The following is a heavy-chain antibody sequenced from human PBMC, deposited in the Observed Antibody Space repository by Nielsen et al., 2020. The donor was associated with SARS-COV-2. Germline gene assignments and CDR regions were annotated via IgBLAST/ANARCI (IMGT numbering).Heavy chain of an antibody. CDR2: ISDTGSDK. CDR1: GSTFSSRG. D-gene: IGHD6-19*01. Sequence: GGSLRLSCAASGSTFSSRGMHWVRQAPGKGLEWVAAISDTGSDKYYADSVRGRFTITRDTSKNTMHLQMNSLRAEDTAVYYCASQDLGVAGTGDFDYWGQGTLVTVSS. V-gene: IGHV3-30*03. CDR3: ASQDLGVAGTGDFDY. J-gene: IGHJ4*02.